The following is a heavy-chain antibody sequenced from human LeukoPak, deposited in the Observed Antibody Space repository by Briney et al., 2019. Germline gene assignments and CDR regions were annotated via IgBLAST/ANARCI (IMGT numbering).Heavy chain of an antibody. V-gene: IGHV3-74*01. CDR1: GYIFKNYY. CDR2: IFPGGTVR. Sequence: GGSLRLSCAASGYIFKNYYMHWVRQTPGKGLEWVARIFPGGTVRNYADSVKGRFTVSRDDAKSTAYLEMNSLRAEDTAVYYCVRDVREYDWWGQGTLVTVSS. J-gene: IGHJ4*02. CDR3: VRDVREYDW. D-gene: IGHD2/OR15-2a*01.